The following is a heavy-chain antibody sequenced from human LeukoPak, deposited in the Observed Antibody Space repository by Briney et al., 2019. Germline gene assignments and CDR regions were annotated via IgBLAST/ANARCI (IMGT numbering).Heavy chain of an antibody. CDR1: GGSISSSSYY. CDR3: ARHRYYYRSGCYYGAPYYMDV. J-gene: IGHJ6*03. D-gene: IGHD3-10*01. V-gene: IGHV4-39*01. CDR2: IYYSGST. Sequence: PSETLSLTCTVSGGSISSSSYYGGWIRQPPGKGLEWIGSIYYSGSTHYNPSLKSRLTISIDTSKNQFSLDLLSVTAADTAVYYCARHRYYYRSGCYYGAPYYMDVWGKGTTVTISS.